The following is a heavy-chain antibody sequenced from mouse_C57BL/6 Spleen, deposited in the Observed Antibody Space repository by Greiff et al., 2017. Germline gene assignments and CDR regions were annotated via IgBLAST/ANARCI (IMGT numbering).Heavy chain of an antibody. D-gene: IGHD1-1*01. V-gene: IGHV1-80*01. CDR3: ARSGYYGSSPYAMDD. J-gene: IGHJ4*01. CDR2: IYPGDGDT. CDR1: GYAFSSYW. Sequence: QVQLQQSGAELVKPGASVKISCKASGYAFSSYWMNWVKQRPGKGLEWIGQIYPGDGDTNYNGKFKGKATLTADKSSSTAYMQLSSLTSEDSAVYFCARSGYYGSSPYAMDDWGQGTSVTVSS.